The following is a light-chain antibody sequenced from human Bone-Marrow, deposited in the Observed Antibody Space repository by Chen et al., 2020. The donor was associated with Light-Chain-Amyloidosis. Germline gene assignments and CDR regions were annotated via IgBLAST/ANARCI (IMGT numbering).Light chain of an antibody. J-gene: IGLJ3*02. V-gene: IGLV6-57*01. CDR1: SGSIATNY. CDR2: EDD. CDR3: QSYQGSSQGV. Sequence: NFMLTQSHSVSESPGKTVIISCTRSSGSIATNYVQWYQQRPGSSPTTVIYEDDQRPSVVPDRFSGSIDRASNSASLTISGLKTEDEADYYCQSYQGSSQGVFGGGTKLTVL.